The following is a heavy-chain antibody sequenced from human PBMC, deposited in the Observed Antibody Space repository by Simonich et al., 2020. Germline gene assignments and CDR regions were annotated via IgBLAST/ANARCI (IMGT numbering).Heavy chain of an antibody. J-gene: IGHJ3*02. Sequence: GGGLVQPGGSLRLSCAASGFTFSSYAMSWVCQAPGKGLEWVSAISGSGGSTYYADSVKGGFTISRDNSKNTLYLQMNSLRAEDTAVYYCAKDLGERITMIVVVIDAFDIWGQGTMVTVSS. V-gene: IGHV3-23*01. CDR2: ISGSGGST. CDR1: GFTFSSYA. D-gene: IGHD3-22*01. CDR3: AKDLGERITMIVVVIDAFDI.